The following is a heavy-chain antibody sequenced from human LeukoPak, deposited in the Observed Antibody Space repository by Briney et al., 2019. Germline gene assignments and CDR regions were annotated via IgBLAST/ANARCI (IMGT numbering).Heavy chain of an antibody. J-gene: IGHJ2*01. Sequence: SSETLSLTSTVSGGSIFSSYWNWIRQPPGGGLEWIGYIYSTGITSYNPSLKSRGTISIATSKNQFSLRLNSVTAADTAFYYCARRAYFDTSGYSPAAGYFDLWGRGTLVTVPS. D-gene: IGHD3-22*01. V-gene: IGHV4-59*08. CDR2: IYSTGIT. CDR1: GGSIFSSY. CDR3: ARRAYFDTSGYSPAAGYFDL.